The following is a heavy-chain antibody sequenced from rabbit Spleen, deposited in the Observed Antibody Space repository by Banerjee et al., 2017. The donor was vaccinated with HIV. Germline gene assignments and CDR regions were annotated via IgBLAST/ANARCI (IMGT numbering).Heavy chain of an antibody. CDR3: ARDLAGVIGWNFNL. Sequence: QSLEESGGDLVKPGASLTLTCTASGFDFSSSDYMCWVRQAPGKGLEWIGCIDAGSSGITYYASWAKGRFPFSKTSSTTVTLQMTSLTAADTATYFCARDLAGVIGWNFNLWGPGTLVTVS. CDR2: IDAGSSGIT. CDR1: GFDFSSSDY. D-gene: IGHD4-1*01. J-gene: IGHJ4*01. V-gene: IGHV1S40*01.